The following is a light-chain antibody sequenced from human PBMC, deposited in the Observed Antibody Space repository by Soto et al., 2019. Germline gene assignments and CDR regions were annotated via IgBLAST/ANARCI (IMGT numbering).Light chain of an antibody. CDR3: SSYTSFKTLV. J-gene: IGLJ1*01. CDR2: DVT. V-gene: IGLV2-14*01. Sequence: QSVLTQPASVSESPGQSITISCTGSSSDVGGYKYVSWYQQHPGKAPKLLIYDVTDRPLGVSNRFAGSKSGYTASLTTSLLQSEDEADYYCSSYTSFKTLVFGTGTKLTVL. CDR1: SSDVGGYKY.